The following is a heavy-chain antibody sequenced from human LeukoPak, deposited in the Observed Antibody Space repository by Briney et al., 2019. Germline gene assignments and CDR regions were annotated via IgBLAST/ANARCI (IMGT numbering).Heavy chain of an antibody. CDR3: AHTAMVRGLYYYYGMDV. J-gene: IGHJ6*02. CDR2: IIPILGIA. CDR1: GYTFTGYY. D-gene: IGHD5-18*01. Sequence: GASVKVSCKASGYTFTGYYMHWVRQAPGQGLEWMGRIIPILGIANYAQKFQGRVTITADKSTSTAYMELSSLRSEDTAVYYCAHTAMVRGLYYYYGMDVWGQGTTVTVSS. V-gene: IGHV1-69*02.